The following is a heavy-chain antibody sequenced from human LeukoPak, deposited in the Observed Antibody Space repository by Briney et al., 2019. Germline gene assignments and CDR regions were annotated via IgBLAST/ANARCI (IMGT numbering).Heavy chain of an antibody. J-gene: IGHJ4*01. CDR1: GGTFSSYA. V-gene: IGHV1-69*04. D-gene: IGHD2-2*02. CDR2: IIPILGIA. Sequence: SVKVSCKASGGTFSSYAISWVRQAPGQGLEWMGRIIPILGIANYAQKFQGSVTITADKSTSTAYMELSSLRSEDTAVYYCARVGSYCSSTSCYNDYWGQGTLVTVSS. CDR3: ARVGSYCSSTSCYNDY.